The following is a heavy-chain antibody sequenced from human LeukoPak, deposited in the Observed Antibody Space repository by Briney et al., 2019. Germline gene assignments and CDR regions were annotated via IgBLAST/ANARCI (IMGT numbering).Heavy chain of an antibody. CDR1: GFTFSSYG. Sequence: GGSLRLSCAASGFTFSSYGMHWVRQAPGKGLEWVAVISYDGSNKYYADSVKGRFTISRDNSKNTLYLQMNSLRAEDTAVYYCAKDDGDLVYYGVDVWGQGTTVTVSS. J-gene: IGHJ6*02. D-gene: IGHD4-17*01. CDR3: AKDDGDLVYYGVDV. CDR2: ISYDGSNK. V-gene: IGHV3-30*18.